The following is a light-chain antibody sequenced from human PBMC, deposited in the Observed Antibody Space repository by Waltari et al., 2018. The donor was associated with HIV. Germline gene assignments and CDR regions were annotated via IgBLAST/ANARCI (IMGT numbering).Light chain of an antibody. J-gene: IGLJ1*01. CDR3: TSYTSSSTYV. Sequence: QSALTPPASVSGSPGPSITIPCPGTSSDVGGYNYVSWYQQHPGKAPKLMIYEVSNRPSGVSNRFSGSKSGNTASLTISGLQAEDEADYYCTSYTSSSTYVFGTGTKVTVL. CDR2: EVS. V-gene: IGLV2-14*01. CDR1: SSDVGGYNY.